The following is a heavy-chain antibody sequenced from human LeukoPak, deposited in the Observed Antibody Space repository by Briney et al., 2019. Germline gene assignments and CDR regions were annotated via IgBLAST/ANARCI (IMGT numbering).Heavy chain of an antibody. CDR1: GFTFSTYW. D-gene: IGHD2-2*01. CDR3: ARGVVPAANVAY. V-gene: IGHV3-7*04. CDR2: IMQDGSDK. Sequence: GGALRLSCAASGFTFSTYWMSWVRQAPGKGLEWVANIMQDGSDKYYVDSVKGRFTISRDNANNSLYLQMNSLRAEDTAVYYCARGVVPAANVAYWGQGTLVTVS. J-gene: IGHJ4*02.